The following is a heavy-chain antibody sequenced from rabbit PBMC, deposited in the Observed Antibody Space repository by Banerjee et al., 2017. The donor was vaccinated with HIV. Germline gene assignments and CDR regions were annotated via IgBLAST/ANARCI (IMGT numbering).Heavy chain of an antibody. CDR1: GFSLSDYW. V-gene: IGHV1S45*01. Sequence: QEQLKETGGGLVQPGGSLTLSCKASGFSLSDYWMSWVRQAPVKGLEWIGIIYAGKGSPYYASWAKGRFTISKTSSTTVTLQMTSLTAADTATYFCASTYGESTYHPALWGPGTLVTVS. CDR2: IYAGKGSP. J-gene: IGHJ6*01. D-gene: IGHD2-1*01. CDR3: ASTYGESTYHPAL.